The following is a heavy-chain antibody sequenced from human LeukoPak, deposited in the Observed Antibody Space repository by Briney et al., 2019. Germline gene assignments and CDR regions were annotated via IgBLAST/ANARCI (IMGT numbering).Heavy chain of an antibody. V-gene: IGHV4-61*02. CDR1: GGSISSGSYY. Sequence: SQTLSLTCTVSGGSISSGSYYWRWIRQPAGKGLEWLGRISTSGRTNYNPSLKSRVTISVDTSKNQFSLKLSSVTAADTAVYYCAKGDGIAAFYWGQGTLVTVSS. D-gene: IGHD6-13*01. CDR3: AKGDGIAAFY. J-gene: IGHJ4*02. CDR2: ISTSGRT.